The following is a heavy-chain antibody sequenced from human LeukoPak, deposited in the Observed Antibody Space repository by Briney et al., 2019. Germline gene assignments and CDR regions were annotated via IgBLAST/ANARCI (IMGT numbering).Heavy chain of an antibody. V-gene: IGHV1-46*01. CDR3: ARDSGGISYYDSSEPDPPYFDY. D-gene: IGHD3-22*01. CDR1: GYTFTGYY. J-gene: IGHJ4*02. CDR2: INPSGGST. Sequence: ASVKVSCKASGYTFTGYYMHWVRRAPGQGLEWMGIINPSGGSTSYAQKFQGRVTMTRDMSTSTVYMELSSLRSEDTAVYYCARDSGGISYYDSSEPDPPYFDYWGQGTLVTVSS.